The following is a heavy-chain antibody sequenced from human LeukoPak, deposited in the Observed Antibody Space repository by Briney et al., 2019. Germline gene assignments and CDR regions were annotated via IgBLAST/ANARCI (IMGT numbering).Heavy chain of an antibody. CDR3: AKTPRPDDYGGYGVAFDI. CDR2: ISGSGGST. D-gene: IGHD4-17*01. J-gene: IGHJ3*02. CDR1: GFTFSSYA. Sequence: PGGSLRLSCAASGFTFSSYAMSWVRQAPGKGLEWVSAISGSGGSTYYADSVKGRFTISRDNSKNTLYLQMNSLRAEDTAVYYCAKTPRPDDYGGYGVAFDIWGQGTMVTVSS. V-gene: IGHV3-23*01.